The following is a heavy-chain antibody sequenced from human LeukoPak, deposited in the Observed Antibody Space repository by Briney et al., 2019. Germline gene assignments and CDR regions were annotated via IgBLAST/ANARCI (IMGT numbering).Heavy chain of an antibody. D-gene: IGHD2-8*02. J-gene: IGHJ4*02. Sequence: GGSLRLSCTTSGFTFSRYWMSWLRQAPGKGLEWVAVISYDGSNKYYADSVKGRFTISRDNSKNTLYLQMNSLRAEDTAVYYCARGPPVTSTGYFDYWGQGTLVTVSS. V-gene: IGHV3-30-3*01. CDR1: GFTFSRYW. CDR2: ISYDGSNK. CDR3: ARGPPVTSTGYFDY.